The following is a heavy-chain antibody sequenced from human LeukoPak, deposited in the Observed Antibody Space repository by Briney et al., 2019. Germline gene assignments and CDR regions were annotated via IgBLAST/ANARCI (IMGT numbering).Heavy chain of an antibody. D-gene: IGHD6-13*01. V-gene: IGHV4-59*01. CDR2: IYYSGST. CDR3: ARGIVAAAATPWFDP. J-gene: IGHJ5*02. Sequence: PSETLSLTCTVSGGSISSYYWSWIRQPPGKGLEWIGYIYYSGSTNYNPSLKSRATISVDTSKNQFSLKLSSVTAADTAVYYCARGIVAAAATPWFDPWGQGTLVTVSS. CDR1: GGSISSYY.